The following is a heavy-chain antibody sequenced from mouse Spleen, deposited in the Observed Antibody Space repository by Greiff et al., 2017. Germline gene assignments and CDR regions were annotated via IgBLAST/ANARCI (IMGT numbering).Heavy chain of an antibody. Sequence: QVQLKESGPELVKPGASVKISCKVSGYSFTSYYIHWVKQRPGQGLEWIGWIYPGSGNTKYNEKFKGKATLTADTSSSTAYMQLSSLTSEDSAVYYCVNWDFDYWGQGTTLTVSS. CDR3: VNWDFDY. V-gene: IGHV1-66*01. CDR1: GYSFTSYY. CDR2: IYPGSGNT. J-gene: IGHJ2*01. D-gene: IGHD4-1*01.